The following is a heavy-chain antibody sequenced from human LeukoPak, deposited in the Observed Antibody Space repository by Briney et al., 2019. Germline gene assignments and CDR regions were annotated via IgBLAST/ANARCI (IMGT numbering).Heavy chain of an antibody. CDR1: GYTFTGYY. CDR3: ARERSNYYDSSSYCDAFDI. V-gene: IGHV1-2*02. D-gene: IGHD3-22*01. J-gene: IGHJ3*02. CDR2: INPNSGGT. Sequence: ASVKVSCKASGYTFTGYYIHWVRQAPGQGLEWMGWINPNSGGTNYAQKFQGRVTMTRDTSISTAYMELSRLRSDDTAVYYCARERSNYYDSSSYCDAFDIWGQGTMVTVSS.